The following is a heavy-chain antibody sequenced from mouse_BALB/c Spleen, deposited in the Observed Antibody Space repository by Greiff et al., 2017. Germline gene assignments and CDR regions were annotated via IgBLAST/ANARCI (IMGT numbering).Heavy chain of an antibody. CDR1: GYSITSGYY. CDR2: ISYDGSN. D-gene: IGHD2-2*01. V-gene: IGHV3-6*02. CDR3: ARIYYGYDGYFDY. Sequence: EVKLMESGPGLVKPSQSLSLTCSVTGYSITSGYYWNWIRQFPGNKLEWMGYISYDGSNNYNPSLKNRISITRDTSKNQFFLKLNSVTTEDTATYYCARIYYGYDGYFDYWGQGTTLTVSS. J-gene: IGHJ2*01.